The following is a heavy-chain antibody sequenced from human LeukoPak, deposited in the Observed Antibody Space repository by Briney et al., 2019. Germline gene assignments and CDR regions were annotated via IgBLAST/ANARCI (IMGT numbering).Heavy chain of an antibody. V-gene: IGHV4-59*12. CDR3: ARGLGTAAGTNS. Sequence: SETLPLTCTVSGGSISYYYWSWIRQPPGKGLEWIGYIYYSGSTNYNPSLKSRVTISVDKSKDQFSLELTSVTAADTAVYYCARGLGTAAGTNSWGQGTLVTVSS. J-gene: IGHJ5*02. CDR1: GGSISYYY. CDR2: IYYSGST. D-gene: IGHD6-13*01.